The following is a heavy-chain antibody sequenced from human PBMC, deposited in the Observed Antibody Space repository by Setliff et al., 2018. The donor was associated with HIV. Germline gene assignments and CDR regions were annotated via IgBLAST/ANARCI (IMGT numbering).Heavy chain of an antibody. CDR1: GYTFPDYY. CDR2: IDPDRGDT. CDR3: ARGAYDSTDTYYYYGMDV. J-gene: IGHJ6*02. D-gene: IGHD3-22*01. V-gene: IGHV1-2*06. Sequence: ASVKVSCKVSGYTFPDYYMQWVRQAPGKGLEWMGLIDPDRGDTVYAEKFQGRVTMTRDTSISTAYMELSSLRSEDTAVYYCARGAYDSTDTYYYYGMDVWGQGTSVTVSS.